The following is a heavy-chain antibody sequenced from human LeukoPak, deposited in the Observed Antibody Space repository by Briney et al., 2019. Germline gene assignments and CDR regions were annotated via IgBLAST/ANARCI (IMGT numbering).Heavy chain of an antibody. CDR1: GYTFTSYA. CDR3: ARAWDVVVVAATPFGNWFDP. Sequence: EASVKVSCKASGYTFTSYAMNWVRQAPGQGLEWMGWINTNTGNPTYAQGFTGRFVFSLDTSVSTAYLQISSLKAEDTAVYYCARAWDVVVVAATPFGNWFDPWGQGTLVTVSS. CDR2: INTNTGNP. D-gene: IGHD2-15*01. J-gene: IGHJ5*02. V-gene: IGHV7-4-1*02.